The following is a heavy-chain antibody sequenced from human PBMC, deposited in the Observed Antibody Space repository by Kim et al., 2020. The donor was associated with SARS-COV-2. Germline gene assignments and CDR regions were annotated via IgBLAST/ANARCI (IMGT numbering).Heavy chain of an antibody. D-gene: IGHD3-10*02. J-gene: IGHJ6*02. CDR3: ARGMFSSGFDV. V-gene: IGHV3-74*01. CDR2: ISSDGSYT. Sequence: GGSLRLSCAASGFSVSNYWINWVRHAPGKGLVWVSRISSDGSYTHYADSVKGRFTLSRDNAENTLFLQMNSLRAEDTAVYYCARGMFSSGFDVWGQGTTVTVSS. CDR1: GFSVSNYW.